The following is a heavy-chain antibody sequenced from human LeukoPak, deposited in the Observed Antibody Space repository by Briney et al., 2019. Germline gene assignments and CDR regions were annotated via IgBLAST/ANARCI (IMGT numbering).Heavy chain of an antibody. CDR1: GFTFSDTW. J-gene: IGHJ4*02. V-gene: IGHV3-11*04. CDR2: ISSSGNSI. CDR3: ARAYYGGNDY. Sequence: GGSLRLSCAASGFTFSDTWMHWVRQAPGKGLEWVSYISSSGNSIYYADSVKGRFTISRDNAKNSLYLQMNSLRVEDTAVYYCARAYYGGNDYWGQGTLVTVSS. D-gene: IGHD4-23*01.